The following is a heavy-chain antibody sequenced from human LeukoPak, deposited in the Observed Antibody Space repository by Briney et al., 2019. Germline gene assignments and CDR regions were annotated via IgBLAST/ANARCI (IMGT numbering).Heavy chain of an antibody. V-gene: IGHV3-30*02. CDR2: IRYDGSNK. Sequence: GGSLRLSCAASGFTFSTFAMIWVRQPPGKGLEWVAFIRYDGSNKYYADSVKGRFTISRDNSKNTLYLQMNSLRAEDTAVYYCAKVPNYDYVWGSRDDYWGQGTLVTVSS. J-gene: IGHJ4*02. CDR1: GFTFSTFA. CDR3: AKVPNYDYVWGSRDDY. D-gene: IGHD3-16*01.